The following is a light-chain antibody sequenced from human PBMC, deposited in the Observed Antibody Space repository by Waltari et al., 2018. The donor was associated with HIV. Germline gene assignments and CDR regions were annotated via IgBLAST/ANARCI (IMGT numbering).Light chain of an antibody. Sequence: SYELTQPPSVSVSPGQTASIRCSGDKLGDRYASWYQQRPGQSPVLIIYQDKKRPSGIPERFSGSNSGNTATLTISGTQTMDEADYYCQVWDYRDYVMFGGGTKLTVL. CDR3: QVWDYRDYVM. V-gene: IGLV3-1*01. CDR2: QDK. J-gene: IGLJ3*02. CDR1: KLGDRY.